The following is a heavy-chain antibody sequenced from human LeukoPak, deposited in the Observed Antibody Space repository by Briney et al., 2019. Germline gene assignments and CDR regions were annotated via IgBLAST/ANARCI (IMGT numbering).Heavy chain of an antibody. CDR3: ATPPASYSSSPPDAFDI. J-gene: IGHJ3*02. CDR1: GGSISSGGYY. CDR2: IYYSGST. V-gene: IGHV4-31*03. Sequence: KTSQTLSLTCTVSGGSISSGGYYWSWIRQHPGKGLEWIGYIYYSGSTYYNPSLRSRVTISVDRSKNQFSLKLSSVTAADTAVYYCATPPASYSSSPPDAFDIWGQGTMVTVSS. D-gene: IGHD6-6*01.